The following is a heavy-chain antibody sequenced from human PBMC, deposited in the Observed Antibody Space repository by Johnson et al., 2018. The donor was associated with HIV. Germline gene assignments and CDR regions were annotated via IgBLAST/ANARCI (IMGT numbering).Heavy chain of an antibody. CDR3: AREYYYDSSGYNAFDI. J-gene: IGHJ3*02. Sequence: QVQLVESGGGVVQPGRSLRLSCAASGFTFSSYAMHWVRQAPGKGLEWVAVISYAGSNKYYADSVKGRFTISRDNSKNTLYLQMNSLRAEDTAVYYCAREYYYDSSGYNAFDIWGQGTMVTVSS. V-gene: IGHV3-30*04. D-gene: IGHD3-22*01. CDR2: ISYAGSNK. CDR1: GFTFSSYA.